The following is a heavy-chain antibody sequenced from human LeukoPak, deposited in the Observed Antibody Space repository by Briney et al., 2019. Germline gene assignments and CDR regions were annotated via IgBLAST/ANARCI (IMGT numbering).Heavy chain of an antibody. V-gene: IGHV3-23*01. CDR1: GFTCNSYA. CDR2: ITGSGAGT. J-gene: IGHJ3*02. CDR3: AKDRSSSTWLKASDI. D-gene: IGHD6-13*01. Sequence: GGSLRLSCAASGFTCNSYAMNWVRQAPGQGLEWVSGITGSGAGTYYADSVKGRFTISRDNSKNTLYLQMYGLRADDTAVYYCAKDRSSSTWLKASDIWGQGTMVTISS.